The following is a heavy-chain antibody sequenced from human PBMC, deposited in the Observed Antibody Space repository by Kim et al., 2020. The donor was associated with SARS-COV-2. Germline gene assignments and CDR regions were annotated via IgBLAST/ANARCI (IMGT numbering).Heavy chain of an antibody. CDR3: LIAVHVSSANYVPFYP. V-gene: IGHV3-74*01. CDR1: GFTFSNHW. CDR2: INMDGSSI. J-gene: IGHJ5*02. Sequence: GGSLRLSCEGSGFTFSNHWMHWVRQAPGKGLVWVSRINMDGSSIHYADYVLGRFTISRHNANNTLFLHITSLSVVDTSLSYCLIAVHVSSANYVPFYP. D-gene: IGHD3-22*01.